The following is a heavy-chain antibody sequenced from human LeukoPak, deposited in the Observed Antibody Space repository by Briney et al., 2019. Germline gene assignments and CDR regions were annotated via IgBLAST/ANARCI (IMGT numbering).Heavy chain of an antibody. CDR2: INHSGST. CDR3: ASPGYSSGWYYFDY. D-gene: IGHD6-19*01. CDR1: GGSFSGYY. V-gene: IGHV4-34*01. Sequence: QTSETLSLTCAVYGGSFSGYYWSWIRQPPGKGLEWIGEINHSGSTNYNPSLKSRVTISVDTSKNQFSLKLSSVTAADTAVYYCASPGYSSGWYYFDYWGQGTLVTVSS. J-gene: IGHJ4*02.